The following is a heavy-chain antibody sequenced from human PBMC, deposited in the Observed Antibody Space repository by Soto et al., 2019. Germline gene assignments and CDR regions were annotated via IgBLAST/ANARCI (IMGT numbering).Heavy chain of an antibody. J-gene: IGHJ4*02. Sequence: QVHLVQSGAEVKKPGASVKVSCKGSGYTFTSYGITWVRQAPGQGLEWMGWISDHNGNTNYAQKLQGRVTVTRDTSTSTAYMELRSLRSDDTAVYYCARVRYGDYWGQGALVTVSS. CDR1: GYTFTSYG. D-gene: IGHD1-1*01. V-gene: IGHV1-18*01. CDR3: ARVRYGDY. CDR2: ISDHNGNT.